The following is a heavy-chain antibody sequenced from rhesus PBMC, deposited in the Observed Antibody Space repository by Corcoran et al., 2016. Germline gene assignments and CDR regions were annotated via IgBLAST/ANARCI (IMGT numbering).Heavy chain of an antibody. CDR3: ARDRIGIAAAGPPQYDCDY. V-gene: IGHV4-106*01. CDR2: IYGSCGGS. Sequence: QVQLQESGPGLVKPSETLSLTCAVSGGSISNDYYWSWIRQPPGKGLEWIGYIYGSCGGSNNNPSPKNSFTISIDTAKIPFSRKLCSVTAADTAGYYCARDRIGIAAAGPPQYDCDYWGQGVLVTVSS. CDR1: GGSISNDYY. J-gene: IGHJ4*01. D-gene: IGHD6S26*01.